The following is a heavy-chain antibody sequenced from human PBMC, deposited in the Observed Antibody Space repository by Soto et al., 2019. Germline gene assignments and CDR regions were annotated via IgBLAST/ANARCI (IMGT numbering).Heavy chain of an antibody. CDR2: LYQSGTT. Sequence: QVQLQESGPGLVKPSETLSLTCAVSGGSISSGSWWNWVRQPPGKGLEWIGELYQSGTTDYNPSLRSRVTXPXXXSXXQFSLNLSSVTAADTAVYYCVGGAPGGGRTAFFQHWGQGTLVTVSS. V-gene: IGHV4-4*02. D-gene: IGHD3-16*01. J-gene: IGHJ1*01. CDR3: VGGAPGGGRTAFFQH. CDR1: GGSISSGSW.